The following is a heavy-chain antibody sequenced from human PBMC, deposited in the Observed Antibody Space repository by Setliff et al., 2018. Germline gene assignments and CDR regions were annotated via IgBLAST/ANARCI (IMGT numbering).Heavy chain of an antibody. D-gene: IGHD3-10*01. Sequence: SETLSLTCAVYGASFSGTYCCWIRQSPGKGLEWIGEINHTGSPNWIGEINHSGSPNYNPSLKSRVTMSVDTSKNQFSLKLTSVTAADTALYSCARDPGFRSGTRALDNWGQGTLVTVSS. CDR1: GASFSGTY. CDR3: ARDPGFRSGTRALDN. J-gene: IGHJ4*02. V-gene: IGHV4-34*01. CDR2: INHSGSP.